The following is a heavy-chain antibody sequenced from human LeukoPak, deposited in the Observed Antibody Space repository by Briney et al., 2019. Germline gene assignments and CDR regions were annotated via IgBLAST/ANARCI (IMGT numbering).Heavy chain of an antibody. Sequence: SQTLSLTCAISGDSVSSTSGAWNWIRQSPSGGLEWLGRIYYWSKWSYDYAVSLKSRITINPDTSKNQFSLRLNSVTPEDTAVYYCARGFLKTGFDYWGQGTLVTVSS. V-gene: IGHV6-1*01. CDR2: IYYWSKWSY. J-gene: IGHJ4*02. CDR1: GDSVSSTSGA. CDR3: ARGFLKTGFDY. D-gene: IGHD1-14*01.